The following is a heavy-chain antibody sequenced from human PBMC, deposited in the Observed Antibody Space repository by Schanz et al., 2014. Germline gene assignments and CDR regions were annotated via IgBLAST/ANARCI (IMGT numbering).Heavy chain of an antibody. D-gene: IGHD2-15*01. J-gene: IGHJ4*02. V-gene: IGHV3-74*01. Sequence: EVQLVESGGCLVQPGGSLRLSCVASGFTFSSYWMHWVRQAPGKGLVWVARIHKNGRSTSYADSVKGRSTISRDNAKNMLYLQLNSLRGEDTAVYYCAAEPECSDGTCYELDYWGQGTLVTVSS. CDR2: IHKNGRST. CDR1: GFTFSSYW. CDR3: AAEPECSDGTCYELDY.